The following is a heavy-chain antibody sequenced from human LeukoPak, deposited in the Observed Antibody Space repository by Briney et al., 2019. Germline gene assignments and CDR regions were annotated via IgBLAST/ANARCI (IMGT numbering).Heavy chain of an antibody. CDR3: ARALFDGYKELGY. CDR2: ISAYNGNT. D-gene: IGHD5-24*01. J-gene: IGHJ4*02. CDR1: GYTFTTYG. Sequence: ASVKVSCKACGYTFTTYGITWVRQAPGQGLEWMGWISAYNGNTNYAQKLRGRVTMTTDTSTSTAYMELRSLRSDDTAVYYCARALFDGYKELGYWGQGTLVTVSS. V-gene: IGHV1-18*01.